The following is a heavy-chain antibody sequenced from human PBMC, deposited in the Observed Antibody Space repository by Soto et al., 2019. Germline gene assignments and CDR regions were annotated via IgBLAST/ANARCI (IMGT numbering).Heavy chain of an antibody. V-gene: IGHV1-69*02. CDR1: GGTFSSYT. D-gene: IGHD6-19*01. J-gene: IGHJ4*02. CDR2: IIPILGIA. CDR3: ARTGGGSGWPTFDY. Sequence: QVQLVQSGAEVKKPGSSVKVSCKASGGTFSSYTISWVRQAPGQGLEWMGRIIPILGIANYAQKFQGRVTITADKSTSTAYMELSSLRSEDTAVYFCARTGGGSGWPTFDYWGQETLVTVSS.